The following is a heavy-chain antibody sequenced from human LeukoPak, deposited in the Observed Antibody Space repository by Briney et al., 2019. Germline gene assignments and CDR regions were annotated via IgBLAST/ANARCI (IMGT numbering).Heavy chain of an antibody. CDR3: AQSRNYYDILTGFYIAGDFDY. CDR1: GFTFSRYA. D-gene: IGHD3-9*01. Sequence: GGSLRLSCAASGFTFSRYAMSWVRQAPGKGLEWVSAISGSGGSTYYADSVKGRFTISRDNSKNTLYLQMNSLRAEDTAVYYCAQSRNYYDILTGFYIAGDFDYWGQGTLVTVSS. J-gene: IGHJ4*02. V-gene: IGHV3-23*01. CDR2: ISGSGGST.